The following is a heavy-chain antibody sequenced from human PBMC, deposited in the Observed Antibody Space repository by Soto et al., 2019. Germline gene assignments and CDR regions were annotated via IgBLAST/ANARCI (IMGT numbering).Heavy chain of an antibody. D-gene: IGHD6-13*01. J-gene: IGHJ4*02. Sequence: GSVKVCCKASGYTFTSYDINWVRQATGQGLEWMGWMNPNSGNTGYAQKFQGRVTMTRNTSISTAYMELSSLRSEDTAVYYCARGLQRFVAAAGTGLPYWGQGTLVTVSS. CDR3: ARGLQRFVAAAGTGLPY. V-gene: IGHV1-8*01. CDR2: MNPNSGNT. CDR1: GYTFTSYD.